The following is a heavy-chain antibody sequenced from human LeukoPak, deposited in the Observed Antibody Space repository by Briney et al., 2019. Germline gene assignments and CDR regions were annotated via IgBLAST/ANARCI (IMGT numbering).Heavy chain of an antibody. CDR1: GFTFSSYE. V-gene: IGHV3-48*03. Sequence: GGSLRLSCAASGFTFSSYEMNWVRQAPGKGLEWVSYISSSGTTIYYADSVKGRFTISRDNAKNSLYQQMNSLRAEDTAVYYCARRIAAAGRSFDYWGQGTLVTVSS. D-gene: IGHD6-13*01. J-gene: IGHJ4*02. CDR2: ISSSGTTI. CDR3: ARRIAAAGRSFDY.